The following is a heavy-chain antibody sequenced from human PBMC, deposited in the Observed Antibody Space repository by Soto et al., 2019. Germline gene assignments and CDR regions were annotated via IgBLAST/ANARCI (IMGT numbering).Heavy chain of an antibody. V-gene: IGHV3-23*01. CDR2: ISASGGSP. CDR1: GFSFSTYT. J-gene: IGHJ4*02. Sequence: GSLRLSCAASGFSFSTYTMAWVRQAPGQGLEWVSSISASGGSPSYADSVQGRFTISRDNPKNTLYLQLNSLRVEDTAMYYCAKARCSTTNCYVPDYWGQGTLVTVSS. CDR3: AKARCSTTNCYVPDY. D-gene: IGHD2-2*01.